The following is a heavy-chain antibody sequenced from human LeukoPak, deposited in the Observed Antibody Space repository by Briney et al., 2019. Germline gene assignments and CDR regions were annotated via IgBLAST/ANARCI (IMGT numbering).Heavy chain of an antibody. CDR1: GGSISNYF. Sequence: SETLSLTCNVSGGSISNYFWSWIRQPPGGGLGWIGHISYLGSSNYNPSLKGRVTFSVDTSKNQISLRMISVTAADTAVYYCARGLSLLGSEEGLPLGYWGQGSLVTVSS. J-gene: IGHJ1*01. D-gene: IGHD2-21*01. V-gene: IGHV4-59*01. CDR2: ISYLGSS. CDR3: ARGLSLLGSEEGLPLGY.